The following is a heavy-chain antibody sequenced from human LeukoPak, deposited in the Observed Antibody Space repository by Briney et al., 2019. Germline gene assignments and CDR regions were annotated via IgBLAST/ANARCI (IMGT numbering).Heavy chain of an antibody. Sequence: GASVKVSCKASGYTFTGYYMHWVRQAPGQGLEWMGRINPNSGGTNYAQKFQGRATMTRDTSISTAYMELSRLRSDHTAVHYCASLTPAGYSSSWYPESFDYWGQGTLVTVSS. CDR3: ASLTPAGYSSSWYPESFDY. CDR2: INPNSGGT. CDR1: GYTFTGYY. V-gene: IGHV1-2*06. D-gene: IGHD6-13*01. J-gene: IGHJ4*02.